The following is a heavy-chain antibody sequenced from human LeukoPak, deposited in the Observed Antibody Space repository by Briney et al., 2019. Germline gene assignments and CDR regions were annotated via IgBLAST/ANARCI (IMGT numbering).Heavy chain of an antibody. D-gene: IGHD3-3*01. CDR2: ISAYNGNT. CDR1: GYTFTSYG. V-gene: IGHV1-18*01. Sequence: GASVTVSCKASGYTFTSYGISWVRQAPGQGLEWMGWISAYNGNTNYAQKLQGRVTMTTDTSTSTAYMELRSLRSDDTAVYYCARVGITTYDYYYYYGMDVWGQGTTVTVSS. CDR3: ARVGITTYDYYYYYGMDV. J-gene: IGHJ6*02.